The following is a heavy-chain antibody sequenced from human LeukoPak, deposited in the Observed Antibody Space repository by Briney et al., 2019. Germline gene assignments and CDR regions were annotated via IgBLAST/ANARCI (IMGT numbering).Heavy chain of an antibody. Sequence: PGGSLRLSCAASGFTFSSYSMNWVRQAPGKGLKWVSSISSSSSYIYYADSVKGRFTISRGDAKNPLYLQMNSLRAEDTGVYYCGRPEAYGDYGWGQGTLVTVSS. V-gene: IGHV3-21*01. CDR2: ISSSSSYI. CDR1: GFTFSSYS. CDR3: GRPEAYGDYG. D-gene: IGHD4-17*01. J-gene: IGHJ4*02.